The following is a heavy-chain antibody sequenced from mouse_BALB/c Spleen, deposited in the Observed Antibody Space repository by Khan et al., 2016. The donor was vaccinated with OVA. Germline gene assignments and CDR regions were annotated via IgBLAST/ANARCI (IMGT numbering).Heavy chain of an antibody. V-gene: IGHV5-17*02. Sequence: EVELVESGGGLVQPGGSRKLSCVASGFTFSNFGMHWVRQAPEKGLEWVAYISGDSSTIYYTDTVKGRFNISRDNPKNTLFLQLTSLGSDDMAMYYCARSFFYGYYFDQWGQGTTLTVSS. CDR2: ISGDSSTI. J-gene: IGHJ2*01. CDR3: ARSFFYGYYFDQ. CDR1: GFTFSNFG. D-gene: IGHD1-1*01.